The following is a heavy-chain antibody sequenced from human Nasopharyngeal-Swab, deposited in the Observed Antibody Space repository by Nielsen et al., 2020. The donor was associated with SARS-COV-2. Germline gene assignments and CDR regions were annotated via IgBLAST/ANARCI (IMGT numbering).Heavy chain of an antibody. V-gene: IGHV3-23*01. CDR1: GFTFSSYA. J-gene: IGHJ6*02. D-gene: IGHD6-19*01. Sequence: GESLKISCAASGFTFSSYAMSWVRQAPGKGLEWVSAISGSGGSTYYADSVKGRFTISRDNSKNTLCLQMNSLRAEDTAVYYCAKGGSAEWLAFAYYGMDVWGQGTTVTVSS. CDR3: AKGGSAEWLAFAYYGMDV. CDR2: ISGSGGST.